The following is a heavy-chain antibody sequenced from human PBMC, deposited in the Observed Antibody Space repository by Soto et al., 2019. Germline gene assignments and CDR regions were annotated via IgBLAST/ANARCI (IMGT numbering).Heavy chain of an antibody. V-gene: IGHV4-30-4*01. J-gene: IGHJ6*02. CDR3: AIVDILTVYGCMDV. D-gene: IGHD3-9*01. Sequence: SETLSLTCTVSGDSIRSGNHYWSWIRQPPGKGLEWIGYIYYSGSTYYSPSPKSRVTISVDTSKNQFSLKLNSVTAADTAVYYCAIVDILTVYGCMDVWGQGTTVTVSS. CDR2: IYYSGST. CDR1: GDSIRSGNHY.